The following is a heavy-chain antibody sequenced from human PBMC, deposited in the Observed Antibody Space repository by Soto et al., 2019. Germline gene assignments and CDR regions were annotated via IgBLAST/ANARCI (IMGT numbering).Heavy chain of an antibody. CDR3: ATSHDSDWKTYRFRH. CDR2: IKTDGSEE. V-gene: IGHV3-7*01. Sequence: VQLVESGGDLVQPGGSRKLSFRTSGLTFRTYWMRWGGQAPGKGLEWVAIIKTDGSEEYYGDAVEGRFTISRDNTKNSLYLQVNSMRADDTAMYYCATSHDSDWKTYRFRHWGQGTLVTVSS. J-gene: IGHJ4*02. D-gene: IGHD3-16*02. CDR1: GLTFRTYW.